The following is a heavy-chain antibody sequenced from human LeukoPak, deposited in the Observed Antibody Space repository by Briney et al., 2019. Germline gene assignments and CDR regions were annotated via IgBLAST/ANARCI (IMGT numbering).Heavy chain of an antibody. CDR2: IRRSGSTI. Sequence: GGSLRLSCAASGFTFSSYEMNWVRQAPGRGLEWLSHIRRSGSTIYYADSVKGRFTISRDNAKNSLYLQMNSLRAEDTAVYYCARDESSGYFYYYYYYMDVWGKGTTVTISS. CDR1: GFTFSSYE. CDR3: ARDESSGYFYYYYYYMDV. V-gene: IGHV3-48*03. D-gene: IGHD3-22*01. J-gene: IGHJ6*03.